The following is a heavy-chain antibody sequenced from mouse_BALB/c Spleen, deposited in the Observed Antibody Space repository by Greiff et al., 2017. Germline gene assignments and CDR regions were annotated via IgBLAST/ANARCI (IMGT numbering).Heavy chain of an antibody. CDR3: AREGNYGNYYYAMDY. CDR2: ISSGGSYT. J-gene: IGHJ4*01. V-gene: IGHV5-9-4*01. CDR1: GFTFSSYA. Sequence: EVQGVESGGGLVKPGGSLKLSCAASGFTFSSYAMSWVRQSPEKRLEWVAEISSGGSYTYYPDTVTGRFTISRDNAKNTLYLEMSSLRSEDTAMYYCAREGNYGNYYYAMDYWGQGTSVTVSS. D-gene: IGHD2-1*01.